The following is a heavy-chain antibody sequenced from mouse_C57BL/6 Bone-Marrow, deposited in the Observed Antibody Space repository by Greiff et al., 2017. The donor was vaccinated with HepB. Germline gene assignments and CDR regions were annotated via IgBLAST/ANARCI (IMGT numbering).Heavy chain of an antibody. CDR3: TTPVVATDWYFDV. D-gene: IGHD1-1*01. CDR1: GFNIKDDY. Sequence: DVQLVESGAELVRPGASVKLSCTASGFNIKDDYMHWVKQRPEQGLEWIGWIDPENGDTEYASKFQGKATITADTSSNTAYLQLSSLTSEDTAVYYCTTPVVATDWYFDVWGTGTTVTVSS. V-gene: IGHV14-4*01. CDR2: IDPENGDT. J-gene: IGHJ1*03.